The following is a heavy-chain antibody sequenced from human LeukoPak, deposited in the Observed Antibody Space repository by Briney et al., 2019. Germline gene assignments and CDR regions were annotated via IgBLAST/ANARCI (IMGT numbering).Heavy chain of an antibody. V-gene: IGHV4-4*09. CDR2: IYTSGST. J-gene: IGHJ5*02. D-gene: IGHD2-2*01. CDR3: ARHVVVVPAAIWFDP. CDR1: GGSISSYY. Sequence: PSETLSLTCTVSGGSISSYYWSWLRQPPGKGLEWIGYIYTSGSTNYNPSLKSRVTISVDTSKNQFSLKLSSVTAADTAVYYCARHVVVVPAAIWFDPWGQGTLVTVSS.